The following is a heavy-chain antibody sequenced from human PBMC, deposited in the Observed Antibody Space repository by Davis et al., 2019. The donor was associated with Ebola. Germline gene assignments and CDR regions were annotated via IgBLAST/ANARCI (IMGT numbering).Heavy chain of an antibody. D-gene: IGHD4-17*01. CDR3: ARSSGDLDY. V-gene: IGHV4-34*01. CDR2: ISHSGST. Sequence: MPSETLSLTCAVYGGSFSGYYWSWIRQPPGKGLEWIGEISHSGSTNYNPSLKSRVTISVDTSKNQFSLKLSSVTAADTAVYYCARSSGDLDYWGQGTLVTVSS. CDR1: GGSFSGYY. J-gene: IGHJ4*02.